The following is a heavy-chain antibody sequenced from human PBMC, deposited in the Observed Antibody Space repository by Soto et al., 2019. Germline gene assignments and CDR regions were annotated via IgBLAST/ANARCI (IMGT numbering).Heavy chain of an antibody. CDR3: GRAFRYGGSGYYFDY. V-gene: IGHV1-2*04. CDR1: GYRFTGYY. J-gene: IGHJ4*02. CDR2: INPNSGGT. Sequence: ASVKVSCQASGYRFTGYYMHWVRQAPGQGLEWMGWINPNSGGTNYAQKFQGLVTMTRDTSISTAYMELSSLRSDDTAVYYCGRAFRYGGSGYYFDYWGQGTPVTVSS. D-gene: IGHD3-22*01.